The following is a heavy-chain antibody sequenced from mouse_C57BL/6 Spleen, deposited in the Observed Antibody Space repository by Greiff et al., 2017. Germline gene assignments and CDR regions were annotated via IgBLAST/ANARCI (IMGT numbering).Heavy chain of an antibody. CDR2: IYPGDGDT. J-gene: IGHJ3*01. CDR1: GYAFSSSW. CDR3: ARQSYGSSWGFAY. V-gene: IGHV1-82*01. D-gene: IGHD1-1*01. Sequence: VQLQQSGPELVKPGASVKISCKASGYAFSSSWMNWVKQRPGKGLEWIGRIYPGDGDTNYNGKFKGKATLTADKSSSTAYMQLSSLTSEDSAVYFCARQSYGSSWGFAYWGQGTLVTVSA.